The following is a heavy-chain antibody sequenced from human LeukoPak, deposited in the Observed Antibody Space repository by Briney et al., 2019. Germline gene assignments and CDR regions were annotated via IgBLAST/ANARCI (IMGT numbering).Heavy chain of an antibody. CDR2: INPNSGGT. Sequence: GASVKVSCKASGYTFTGYYMHWLRQAPGQGLEWMGWINPNSGGTNYAQKFQGRVTMTRDTSISTAYMELSRLRSDDTAVYYCARAGTGIAPEYLQHWGQGTLVTVSS. V-gene: IGHV1-2*02. D-gene: IGHD2-21*02. J-gene: IGHJ1*01. CDR1: GYTFTGYY. CDR3: ARAGTGIAPEYLQH.